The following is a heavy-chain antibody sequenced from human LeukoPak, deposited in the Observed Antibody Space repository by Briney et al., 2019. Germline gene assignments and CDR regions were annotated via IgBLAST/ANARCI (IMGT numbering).Heavy chain of an antibody. CDR3: ARLYRADCSGIHCYSGWFDP. CDR1: GYSFNNYW. Sequence: HGESLKISCKDSGYSFNNYWIGWVRQMPGKGLEWMGIIYPGDSDTRYSPSFQGQVTISADESIRTAYLQWSSLKASDTAMYYCARLYRADCSGIHCYSGWFDPWGQGTLVTVSS. J-gene: IGHJ5*02. D-gene: IGHD2-15*01. V-gene: IGHV5-51*01. CDR2: IYPGDSDT.